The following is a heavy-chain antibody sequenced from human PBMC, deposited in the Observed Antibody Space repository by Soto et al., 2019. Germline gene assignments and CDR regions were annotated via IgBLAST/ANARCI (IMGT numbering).Heavy chain of an antibody. Sequence: GGSLRLSCAASGLTFSSYWMSWVRQAPGKGLEWVANTKQDGSEKYYVDSVKGRFTISRDNAKNSLYLQMNSLRAEDTAVYYCARGLGQQTGSNWFDPWGQGTLVTVSS. V-gene: IGHV3-7*03. CDR2: TKQDGSEK. D-gene: IGHD6-13*01. J-gene: IGHJ5*02. CDR1: GLTFSSYW. CDR3: ARGLGQQTGSNWFDP.